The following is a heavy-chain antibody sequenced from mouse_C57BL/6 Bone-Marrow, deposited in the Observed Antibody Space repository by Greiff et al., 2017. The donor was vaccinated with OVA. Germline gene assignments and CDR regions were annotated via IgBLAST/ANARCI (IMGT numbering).Heavy chain of an antibody. CDR2: IYPRSGNT. CDR3: ARVDTTVVPYFDY. D-gene: IGHD1-1*01. V-gene: IGHV1-81*01. J-gene: IGHJ2*01. Sequence: QVQLKESGAELARPGASVKLSCKASGYTFTSYGISWVKQRTGQGLEWIGEIYPRSGNTYYNEKFKGKATLTADKSSSTAYMELRSLTSEDSAVYFCARVDTTVVPYFDYWGQGTTLTVSS. CDR1: GYTFTSYG.